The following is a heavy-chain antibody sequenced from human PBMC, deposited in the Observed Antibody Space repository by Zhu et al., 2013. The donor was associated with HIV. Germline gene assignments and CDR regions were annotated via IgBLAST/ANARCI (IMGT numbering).Heavy chain of an antibody. V-gene: IGHV4-61*01. Sequence: QVQLQESGPGLVKPSETLSLTCTVSGGPVSSGSYYWSWIRQPPGKGLEWIGYIYYSGSTNYNPSLKSRVTISVDTSKNQFSLKLSSVTAADTAVYYCARVPRRRQLPDYWGQGTLVTVSS. CDR1: GGPVSSGSYY. D-gene: IGHD1-26*01. CDR2: IYYSGST. CDR3: ARVPRRRQLPDY. J-gene: IGHJ4*02.